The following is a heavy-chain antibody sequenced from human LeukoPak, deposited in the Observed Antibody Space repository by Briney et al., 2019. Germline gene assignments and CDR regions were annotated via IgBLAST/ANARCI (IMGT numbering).Heavy chain of an antibody. V-gene: IGHV3-66*01. CDR1: GFTVSSNY. CDR2: IYSGGST. Sequence: GGSLRLSCAASGFTVSSNYMSWVRQAPGKGLEWVSVIYSGGSTYYADSVKGRFTISRDNSKNTLHLQMNSLRAEDTAVYYCASRPLSNYYYYGMDVWGQGTTVTVSS. J-gene: IGHJ6*02. CDR3: ASRPLSNYYYYGMDV.